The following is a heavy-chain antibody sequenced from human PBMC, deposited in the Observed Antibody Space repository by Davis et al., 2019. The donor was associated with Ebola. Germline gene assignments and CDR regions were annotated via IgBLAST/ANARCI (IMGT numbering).Heavy chain of an antibody. Sequence: ETLSLTCTVSGGSVSSGSYYWSWIRQPPGKGLEWVSIIRGSAGNTIYGDSVRGRLTISRDTSRNTLYLQMNTLRAEDTAVYYCAKQGDTSDAFDVWGQGTMVTVSS. CDR3: AKQGDTSDAFDV. CDR2: IRGSAGNT. CDR1: GGSVSSGSYY. D-gene: IGHD1-26*01. V-gene: IGHV3-23*01. J-gene: IGHJ3*01.